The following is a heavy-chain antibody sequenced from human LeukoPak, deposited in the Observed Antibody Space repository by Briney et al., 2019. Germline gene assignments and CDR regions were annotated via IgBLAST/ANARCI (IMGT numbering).Heavy chain of an antibody. D-gene: IGHD3-22*01. J-gene: IGHJ3*02. CDR2: IYSGGST. V-gene: IGHV3-53*01. Sequence: GGSLRLSCAASGFTVSSNYMSWVRQAPGKGLEWVSVIYSGGSTYYADSVKGRFTISRDNSKNTLYLQMNSLRAEDTAVYYCAREDSSGYSGAFDIWGQGTMVTVSS. CDR3: AREDSSGYSGAFDI. CDR1: GFTVSSNY.